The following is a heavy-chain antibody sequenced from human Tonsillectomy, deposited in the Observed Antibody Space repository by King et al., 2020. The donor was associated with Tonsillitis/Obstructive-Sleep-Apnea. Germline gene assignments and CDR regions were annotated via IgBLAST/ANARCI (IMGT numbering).Heavy chain of an antibody. CDR2: IYYSGST. D-gene: IGHD2-2*01. CDR3: AWGAAASSYYMDV. V-gene: IGHV4-59*08. J-gene: IGHJ6*03. CDR1: GGSISSYY. Sequence: QLQESGPGLVKPSETLSLTCTVSGGSISSYYWSWIRQPPGKGLEWIGYIYYSGSTNYNPSLKSRVTISVDTSKNQFSLQLSSVTAADTAVYYCAWGAAASSYYMDVWGKGTTVTVSS.